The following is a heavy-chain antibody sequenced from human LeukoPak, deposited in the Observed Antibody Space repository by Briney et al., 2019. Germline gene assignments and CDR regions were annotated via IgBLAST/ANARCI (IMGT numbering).Heavy chain of an antibody. V-gene: IGHV4-34*01. Sequence: SETLSLTCAVYGGSFSGYYWSWIRQPPGKGLEWIGEINHSGITNCNPSLKSRVTMSLDTSKNQFSLKLSSVTAADTALYYCARGVVGVIEVRVYYVDYWGQGTLVTVSS. D-gene: IGHD3-3*01. J-gene: IGHJ4*02. CDR1: GGSFSGYY. CDR3: ARGVVGVIEVRVYYVDY. CDR2: INHSGIT.